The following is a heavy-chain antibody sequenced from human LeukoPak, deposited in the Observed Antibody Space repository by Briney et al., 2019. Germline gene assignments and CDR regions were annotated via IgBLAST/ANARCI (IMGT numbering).Heavy chain of an antibody. CDR1: GFTFSTYT. CDR2: MSSTSSYI. V-gene: IGHV3-21*01. D-gene: IGHD3/OR15-3a*01. CDR3: AAGLVTPY. Sequence: GGSLRLSYAASGFTFSTYTLNWVRQAPGKGLEWVSSMSSTSSYIYYADSVKGRFTISRDNAKNSLYLQMNSLRVEDTAVYYCAAGLVTPYWGQGTLVTVSS. J-gene: IGHJ4*02.